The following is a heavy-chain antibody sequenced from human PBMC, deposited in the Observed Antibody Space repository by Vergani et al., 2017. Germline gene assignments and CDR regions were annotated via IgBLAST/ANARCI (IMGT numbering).Heavy chain of an antibody. J-gene: IGHJ4*02. CDR2: INANSGGT. V-gene: IGHV1-2*02. Sequence: QVQLVQSGAEVKKPGASVKVSCKASGYTFAGYNIHWVRQAPGQGLEVMGWINANSGGTNYAQKFQGRVTMTRDTSINTAFRELSRLGSDETAVDYCARGGSGYSISWFFEWWDQGTVVTVSS. D-gene: IGHD6-13*01. CDR3: ARGGSGYSISWFFEW. CDR1: GYTFAGYN.